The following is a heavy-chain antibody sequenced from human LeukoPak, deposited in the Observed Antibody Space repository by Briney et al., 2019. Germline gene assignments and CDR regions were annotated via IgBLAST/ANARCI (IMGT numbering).Heavy chain of an antibody. CDR2: ISSSGSTI. J-gene: IGHJ4*02. V-gene: IGHV3-48*01. Sequence: GGSLRLSCAASGFTFNYYSMHWVRQAPGKGLEWVSYISSSGSTIYYADSVRGRFTISRDNSKNTLFLQMNSLRAEDTAVYYCAKADRRSDLPYYFDYWGQGTLVTVSS. CDR1: GFTFNYYS. CDR3: AKADRRSDLPYYFDY.